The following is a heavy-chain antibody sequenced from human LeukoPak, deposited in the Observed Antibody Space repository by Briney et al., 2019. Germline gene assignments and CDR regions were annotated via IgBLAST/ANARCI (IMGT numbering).Heavy chain of an antibody. V-gene: IGHV4-30-4*01. D-gene: IGHD3-22*01. Sequence: SETLSLTCTGSGGSIRSGDYYWSWIRQPPGKGLEWIAYMYYSGSTYYNPSLKSRVTMSADTSKNQLSLKLSSVTAADTAVYYCARPYYYDSRVDPWGQGILVTVSS. CDR2: MYYSGST. J-gene: IGHJ5*02. CDR1: GGSIRSGDYY. CDR3: ARPYYYDSRVDP.